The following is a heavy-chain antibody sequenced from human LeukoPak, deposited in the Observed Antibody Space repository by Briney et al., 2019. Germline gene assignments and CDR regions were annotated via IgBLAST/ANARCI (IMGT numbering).Heavy chain of an antibody. CDR1: GFTFSSYA. V-gene: IGHV3-64*01. CDR2: ISSNGGST. J-gene: IGHJ5*02. D-gene: IGHD6-6*01. CDR3: ARSIAARLYWFDP. Sequence: GGSLRLSCAASGFTFSSYAMHWVRQAPGKGLEYVSAISSNGGSTYYANSVKGRFTISRDNSKNTLYLQMGSLRAEDMAVYYCARSIAARLYWFDPWGQGTLVTVSS.